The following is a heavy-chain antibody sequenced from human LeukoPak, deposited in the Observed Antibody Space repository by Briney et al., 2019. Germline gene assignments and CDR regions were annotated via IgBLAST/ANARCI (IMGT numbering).Heavy chain of an antibody. CDR1: GGSISSSSYY. D-gene: IGHD2-15*01. J-gene: IGHJ4*02. CDR3: ARQGIVVVVAAQFDY. CDR2: IYYSGST. Sequence: SETLSLTCTVSGGSISSSSYYWGWIRQPPGKGLGCIGSIYYSGSTYYNPSLKSRVTISVDTSKNQFSLKLSSVTAADTAVYYCARQGIVVVVAAQFDYWGQGTLVTVSS. V-gene: IGHV4-39*01.